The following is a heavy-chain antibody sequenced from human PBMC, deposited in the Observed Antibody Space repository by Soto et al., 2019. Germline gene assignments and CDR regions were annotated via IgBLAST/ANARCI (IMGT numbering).Heavy chain of an antibody. V-gene: IGHV3-30*18. CDR1: GFTFSSYG. J-gene: IGHJ4*02. D-gene: IGHD4-17*01. Sequence: QVQLVESGGGVVKPGRSLRLSCAASGFTFSSYGMHWVRQAPGKGLEWVAVISYDGSNKYYADSVKGRFTISRDNSKNTLYLQMNSLRAEDTAVYYCAKDWTTVTTDYWGQGTMVSVSS. CDR3: AKDWTTVTTDY. CDR2: ISYDGSNK.